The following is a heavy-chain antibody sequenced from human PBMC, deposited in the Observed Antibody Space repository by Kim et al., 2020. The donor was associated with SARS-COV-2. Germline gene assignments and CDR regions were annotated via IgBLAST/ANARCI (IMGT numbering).Heavy chain of an antibody. CDR2: T. Sequence: TKYSQECQGRATITRETSASTAYMELNSLRSEDTAVYYWARKAVDDGFDYWGQGTLVTVSS. V-gene: IGHV1-3*01. CDR3: ARKAVDDGFDY. D-gene: IGHD1-1*01. J-gene: IGHJ4*02.